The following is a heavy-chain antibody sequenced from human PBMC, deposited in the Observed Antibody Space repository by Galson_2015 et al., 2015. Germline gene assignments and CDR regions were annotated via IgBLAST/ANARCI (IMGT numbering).Heavy chain of an antibody. CDR2: ISGSAGST. D-gene: IGHD3-22*01. CDR1: GFTFSSYA. CDR3: AKDFDSSGYYYGQDDAFDI. Sequence: SLRLSCAASGFTFSSYAMSWVRQALGKGLEWVSGISGSAGSTYFADSVKGRFSISRDNSKNTLYLQMNSLRAEDTAVYYCAKDFDSSGYYYGQDDAFDIWGQGTMVTVSS. V-gene: IGHV3-23*01. J-gene: IGHJ3*02.